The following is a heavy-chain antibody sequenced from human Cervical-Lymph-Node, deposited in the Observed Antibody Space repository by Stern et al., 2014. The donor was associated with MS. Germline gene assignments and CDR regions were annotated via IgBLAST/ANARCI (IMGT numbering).Heavy chain of an antibody. D-gene: IGHD6-13*01. CDR2: VYFSGST. Sequence: QVQLQESGPGLVKPSQTLSLTCSVSGDSISSGSYYWSWIRQPAGKGLEWIGRVYFSGSTRYNPSLKSRVTISIDTSKNQFSLNRSSGTAADTAVYYCARALSRSWYDGVFDQWGQGTLVTVSS. J-gene: IGHJ4*02. CDR1: GDSISSGSYY. V-gene: IGHV4-61*02. CDR3: ARALSRSWYDGVFDQ.